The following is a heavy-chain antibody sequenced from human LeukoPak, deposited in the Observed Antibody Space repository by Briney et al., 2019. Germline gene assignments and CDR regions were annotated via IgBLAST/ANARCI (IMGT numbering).Heavy chain of an antibody. CDR1: GYTFTGYY. V-gene: IGHV1-2*02. D-gene: IGHD1-26*01. CDR3: ARGLLDGGSYYENAFDI. CDR2: INPHSGGT. Sequence: ASVKVSCKPSGYTFTGYYIHWVRQAPGQGLEWMGWINPHSGGTNYAQKFQGRVTMTRDTSISTAYMELSRLRSEDTAVYYCARGLLDGGSYYENAFDIWGQGTMVTVSS. J-gene: IGHJ3*02.